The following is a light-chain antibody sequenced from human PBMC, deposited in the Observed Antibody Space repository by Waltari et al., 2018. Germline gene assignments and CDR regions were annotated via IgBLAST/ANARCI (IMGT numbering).Light chain of an antibody. V-gene: IGKV3-11*01. CDR2: DTP. J-gene: IGKJ4*01. Sequence: EIVLTQSPGTLSLSPGERATLACRASQSVTRYLAWYQQKPGLAPRLLIYDTPNRATGIPARFIGSGSGTDFSLTITSLESEDFAVYYCQQRANWPLTFGGGTKVEIK. CDR3: QQRANWPLT. CDR1: QSVTRY.